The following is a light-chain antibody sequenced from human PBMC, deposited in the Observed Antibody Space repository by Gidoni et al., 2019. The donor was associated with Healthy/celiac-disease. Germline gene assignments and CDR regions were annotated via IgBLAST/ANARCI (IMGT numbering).Light chain of an antibody. CDR2: AAS. V-gene: IGKV1-39*01. CDR1: QSISSY. CDR3: QQSYSTPPYT. J-gene: IGKJ2*01. Sequence: DIQMTQSPSSLSASVGDRVTLTCRESQSISSYLNWYQQQPGKAPKLLIYAASSLQSGVPSSFSGSGSGTDFTLTISSLQPEDFATYYCQQSYSTPPYTFGQWTKLEIK.